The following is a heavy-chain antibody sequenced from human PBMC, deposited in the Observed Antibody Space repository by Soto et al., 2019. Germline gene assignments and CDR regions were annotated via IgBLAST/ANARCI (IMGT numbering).Heavy chain of an antibody. Sequence: EVQLVESGGGLVKPGGSLRLSCAASGFTFSSYSMNWVRQAPGKGLEWVSSISSSSSYIYYEDSVKGRFTITRDNAKNSLYLQMNSLRAEDTAVYYCARDGGGKRPITHWFDPWGQGTLVTVSS. CDR3: ARDGGGKRPITHWFDP. CDR1: GFTFSSYS. J-gene: IGHJ5*02. CDR2: ISSSSSYI. V-gene: IGHV3-21*01. D-gene: IGHD2-15*01.